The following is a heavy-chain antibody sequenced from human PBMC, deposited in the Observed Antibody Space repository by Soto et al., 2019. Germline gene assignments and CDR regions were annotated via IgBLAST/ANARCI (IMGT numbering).Heavy chain of an antibody. CDR3: ARLTRLRTSSVSDTILDY. CDR2: IYYSGST. D-gene: IGHD5-12*01. Sequence: QVQLQESGPGLVKPSETLSLTCTVSGGSISSYYWSWIRQPPGKGLEWIGYIYYSGSTNYNPSLKSRVTIPVDTSKNQFSLKLSSVTAADTAVYYCARLTRLRTSSVSDTILDYWGQGTLVTVSS. CDR1: GGSISSYY. V-gene: IGHV4-59*08. J-gene: IGHJ4*02.